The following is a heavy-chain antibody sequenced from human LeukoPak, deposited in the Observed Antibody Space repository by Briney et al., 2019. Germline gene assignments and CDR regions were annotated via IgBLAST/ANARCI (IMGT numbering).Heavy chain of an antibody. D-gene: IGHD3-22*01. CDR3: AKGNRDSSGFYYYYGMDV. CDR1: GFTFDDYA. CDR2: INWDSKNI. V-gene: IGHV3-9*01. Sequence: GGSLRLSCAASGFTFDDYATFWVRQAPGKGLEWVSGINWDSKNIGYAASVKGRFTISRDNAKNSLYLQMNSLRAEDTAFYYCAKGNRDSSGFYYYYGMDVWGQGTTVTVSS. J-gene: IGHJ6*02.